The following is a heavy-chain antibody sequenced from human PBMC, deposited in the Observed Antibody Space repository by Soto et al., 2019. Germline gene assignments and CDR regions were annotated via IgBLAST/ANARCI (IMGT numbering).Heavy chain of an antibody. J-gene: IGHJ4*02. CDR1: GGSISSGGYS. D-gene: IGHD6-19*01. CDR2: IYHSGST. CDR3: ARGRYSSGWQAGFKARAFDY. Sequence: QLQLQESGSGLVKPSQTLSLTCAVSGGSISSGGYSWSWIRQPPGKGLEWIGYIYHSGSTYYNPSLKSRVTISVDRSKNQFSLKLSSVTAADTAVYYCARGRYSSGWQAGFKARAFDYWGQGTLVTVSS. V-gene: IGHV4-30-2*01.